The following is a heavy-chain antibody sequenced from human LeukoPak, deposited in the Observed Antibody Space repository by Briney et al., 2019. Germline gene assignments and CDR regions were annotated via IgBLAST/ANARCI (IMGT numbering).Heavy chain of an antibody. Sequence: GGSLRLSCAASGFTFSSYWMSWVRQAPGKGLEWVANIKQDGSEKYYVDSVKGRFTISRDNAKNSLYLQMNSLRAEDTAVYYCARGGGRGLDSSGDPIDYWGQGTLVTVSS. CDR2: IKQDGSEK. CDR3: ARGGGRGLDSSGDPIDY. D-gene: IGHD6-19*01. V-gene: IGHV3-7*01. CDR1: GFTFSSYW. J-gene: IGHJ4*02.